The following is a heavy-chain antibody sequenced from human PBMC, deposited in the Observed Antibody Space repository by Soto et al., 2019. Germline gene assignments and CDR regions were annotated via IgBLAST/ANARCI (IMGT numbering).Heavy chain of an antibody. D-gene: IGHD6-19*01. J-gene: IGHJ4*02. V-gene: IGHV3-21*01. Sequence: PGGSLRLSCAASGVTFSSYSMNWVRQAPGKGLEWVSSISSSSSYIYYADSVKGRFTISRDNAKNSLYLQMNSLRAEDTAVYYCAREGAVAGHYDYWGQGTLVTVSS. CDR3: AREGAVAGHYDY. CDR2: ISSSSSYI. CDR1: GVTFSSYS.